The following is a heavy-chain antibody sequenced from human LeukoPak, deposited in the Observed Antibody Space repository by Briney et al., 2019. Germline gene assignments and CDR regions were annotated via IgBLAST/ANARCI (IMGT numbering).Heavy chain of an antibody. V-gene: IGHV3-53*01. J-gene: IGHJ4*02. CDR2: IYSGGST. CDR1: GFTVSSNY. D-gene: IGHD6-25*01. Sequence: GGSLRLSCAASGFTVSSNYMSWVRQAPGKGLEWVSVIYSGGSTYYADSVKGRFTISRDNSKNTLSLQMNSLRVEDTAVYYCAKIRDHDGAAAGYYFDYWGQGTLVTASS. CDR3: AKIRDHDGAAAGYYFDY.